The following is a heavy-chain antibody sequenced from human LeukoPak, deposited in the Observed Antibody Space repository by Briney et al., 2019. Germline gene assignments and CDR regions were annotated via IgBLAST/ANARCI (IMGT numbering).Heavy chain of an antibody. CDR1: GFTFSGYA. D-gene: IGHD2-21*01. V-gene: IGHV3-23*01. Sequence: GGSLRLSCAASGFTFSGYAMSWVRQAPGKGLEWVSAISGSGGSTYYADSVKGRFTISRDNSKNTLYLQMNSLRAEDTAVYYCAKDYCGGDCYPYYFDYWGQGTLVTVSS. J-gene: IGHJ4*02. CDR2: ISGSGGST. CDR3: AKDYCGGDCYPYYFDY.